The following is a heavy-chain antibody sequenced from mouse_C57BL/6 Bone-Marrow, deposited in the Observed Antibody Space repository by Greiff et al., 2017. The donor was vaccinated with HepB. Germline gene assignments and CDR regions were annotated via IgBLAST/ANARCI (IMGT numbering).Heavy chain of an antibody. Sequence: EVQVVESGGGLVKPGGSLKLSCAASGFTFSDYGMHWVRQAPEKGLEWVAYISSGSSTIYYADTVKGRFTISRDNAKNTLFLQMTSLRSEDTAMYYCARTYSNYYYFDYWGQGTTLTVSS. D-gene: IGHD2-5*01. CDR3: ARTYSNYYYFDY. V-gene: IGHV5-17*01. J-gene: IGHJ2*01. CDR2: ISSGSSTI. CDR1: GFTFSDYG.